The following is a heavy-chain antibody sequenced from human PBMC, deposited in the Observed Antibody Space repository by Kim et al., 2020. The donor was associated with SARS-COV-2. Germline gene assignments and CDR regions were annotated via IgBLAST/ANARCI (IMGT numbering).Heavy chain of an antibody. V-gene: IGHV1-69*13. CDR2: IIPIFGTA. Sequence: SVKVSCKASGGTFSSYAISWVRQAPGQGLEWMGGIIPIFGTANYAQKFQGRVTITADESTSTAYMELSSLRSEDTAVYYCARFMVQGNGYFDYWGQGTLVTVSS. CDR1: GGTFSSYA. CDR3: ARFMVQGNGYFDY. J-gene: IGHJ4*02. D-gene: IGHD3-10*01.